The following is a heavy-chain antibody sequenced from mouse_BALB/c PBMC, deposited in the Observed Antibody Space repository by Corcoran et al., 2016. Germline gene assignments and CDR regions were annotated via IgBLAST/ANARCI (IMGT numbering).Heavy chain of an antibody. Sequence: EVQLQQSGAELVKPGASVKLSCTASGFNIKDTYMHWVKQRPEQGLEWIGRIDPANGNTKYDPKFQGKATITADTSSNTAYLQLSSLTSEDTAVYYCARRYYYGRGYFDVWGAGTTVNVSS. CDR1: GFNIKDTY. J-gene: IGHJ1*01. V-gene: IGHV14-3*02. CDR2: IDPANGNT. CDR3: ARRYYYGRGYFDV. D-gene: IGHD1-1*01.